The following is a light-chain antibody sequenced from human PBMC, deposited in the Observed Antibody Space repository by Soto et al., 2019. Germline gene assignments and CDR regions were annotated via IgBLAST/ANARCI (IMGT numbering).Light chain of an antibody. CDR3: QDSYSAPRYT. J-gene: IGKJ2*01. CDR2: AAS. V-gene: IGKV1-39*01. Sequence: DIQMTQSPSSLSASVGDRVTITCRASQSISNFINWYQHKPGKAPKLLIFAASSLVSGVPLRFSGSGSGTDFTLTISSLQPEDVATYYCQDSYSAPRYTFGQGTKLEIK. CDR1: QSISNF.